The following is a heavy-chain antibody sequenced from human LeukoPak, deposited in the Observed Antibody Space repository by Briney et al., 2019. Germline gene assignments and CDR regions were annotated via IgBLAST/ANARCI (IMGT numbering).Heavy chain of an antibody. Sequence: SETLSLTCTVSGGSISSSSYYWGWIRQPPGKGLEWIGSIYYSGSTYYNPSLKSRVTISVDTSKNQFSLKLSSVTAADTAVYYCARSAGLDFDYWGQGTLVTVSS. CDR1: GGSISSSSYY. V-gene: IGHV4-39*07. CDR3: ARSAGLDFDY. CDR2: IYYSGST. D-gene: IGHD1-14*01. J-gene: IGHJ4*02.